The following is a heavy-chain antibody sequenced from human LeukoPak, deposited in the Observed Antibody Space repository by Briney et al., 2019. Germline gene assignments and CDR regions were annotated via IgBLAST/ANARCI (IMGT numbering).Heavy chain of an antibody. J-gene: IGHJ4*02. Sequence: ASVKVSCKASGHTFTSYDINWVRQATGQGLEWMGWMNPNSGNTGYAQKFQGRVTITRNTSISTAYMELSSLRSEDTAVYFCASSDWLRDANFDSWGQGTLVTVSS. CDR1: GHTFTSYD. CDR3: ASSDWLRDANFDS. D-gene: IGHD2-21*01. CDR2: MNPNSGNT. V-gene: IGHV1-8*03.